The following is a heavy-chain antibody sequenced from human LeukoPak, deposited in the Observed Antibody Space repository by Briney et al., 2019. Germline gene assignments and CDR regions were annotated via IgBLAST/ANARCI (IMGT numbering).Heavy chain of an antibody. J-gene: IGHJ4*02. CDR2: INTNTGNP. CDR3: ARVGYDFWSGPSYYFDY. Sequence: ASVKVSCKASGYTFTSYAMNWVRQAPGQGLEWMGWINTNTGNPTYAQGFTGRFVFSLDTSVSTAYLQISSLKAEDTAVYYCARVGYDFWSGPSYYFDYWGQGTLVTVSS. D-gene: IGHD3-3*01. CDR1: GYTFTSYA. V-gene: IGHV7-4-1*02.